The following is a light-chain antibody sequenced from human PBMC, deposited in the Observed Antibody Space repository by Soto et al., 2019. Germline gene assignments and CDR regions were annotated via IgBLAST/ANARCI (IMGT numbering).Light chain of an antibody. Sequence: EIVLTQSPATLSLSPGERATLSCRASQSVSSYLAWYQQKPGQAPRLLIYDASSRATGIPARFSGSGFGTDFTLAISRLEPEDFAVYYCQQRSDLPSTFGGGITVQIK. CDR2: DAS. V-gene: IGKV3-11*01. CDR3: QQRSDLPST. CDR1: QSVSSY. J-gene: IGKJ4*01.